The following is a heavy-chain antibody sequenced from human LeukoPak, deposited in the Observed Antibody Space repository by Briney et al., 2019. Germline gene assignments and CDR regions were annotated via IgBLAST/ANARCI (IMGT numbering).Heavy chain of an antibody. CDR1: GFTFSSYS. J-gene: IGHJ4*02. CDR3: ARSQTTMIVVVMPYYFDY. V-gene: IGHV3-21*01. D-gene: IGHD3-22*01. Sequence: GGSLRLSCAASGFTFSSYSMNWVRQAPGKGLEWVSSISSSSSYIYYADSVKGRFTISRDNAKNSLYLQMNSLRAEDTAVYYCARSQTTMIVVVMPYYFDYWGQGTLVTVSS. CDR2: ISSSSSYI.